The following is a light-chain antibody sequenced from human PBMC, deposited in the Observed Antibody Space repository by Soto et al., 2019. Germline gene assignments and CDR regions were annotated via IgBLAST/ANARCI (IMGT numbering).Light chain of an antibody. J-gene: IGLJ2*01. CDR1: NIGFKS. CDR3: QVWDSGSDQLF. Sequence: SYVLTQPSSVSVAQGQTARITCGGNNIGFKSVYWYQQRPGQAPVLVVSEDTDRPAGIPERISASNSGNTPTLTISGVEGGYEDDYYCQVWDSGSDQLFFGGGTKLTVL. CDR2: EDT. V-gene: IGLV3-21*02.